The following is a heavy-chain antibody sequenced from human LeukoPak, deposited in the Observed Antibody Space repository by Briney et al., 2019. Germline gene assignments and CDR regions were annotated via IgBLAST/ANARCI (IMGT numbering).Heavy chain of an antibody. D-gene: IGHD3-16*01. Sequence: GGPLNFPCAASGFTVVRTSISWVRQAPGKGLDWVSGSSSIGGRTYYAEPVKGRFIITRDNSKNTLHLQMNSLRAEDTGVYYCAKDDAWGRFYHWGQGTLVTVSS. CDR3: AKDDAWGRFYH. V-gene: IGHV3-23*01. J-gene: IGHJ1*01. CDR2: SSSIGGRT. CDR1: GFTVVRTS.